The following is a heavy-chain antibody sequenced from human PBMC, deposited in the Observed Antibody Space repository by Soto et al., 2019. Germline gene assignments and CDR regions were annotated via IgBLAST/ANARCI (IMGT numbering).Heavy chain of an antibody. CDR3: ARTWIQLWPNYYYYGMDV. CDR1: GFTFSSYW. D-gene: IGHD5-18*01. V-gene: IGHV3-7*01. J-gene: IGHJ6*02. CDR2: IKQDGSEK. Sequence: GGSLRLCCAASGFTFSSYWMSWVRQAPGKGLEWVANIKQDGSEKYYVDSVKGRFTISRDNAKNSLYLQMNSLRAEDTAVYYCARTWIQLWPNYYYYGMDVWGQGTTVTVSS.